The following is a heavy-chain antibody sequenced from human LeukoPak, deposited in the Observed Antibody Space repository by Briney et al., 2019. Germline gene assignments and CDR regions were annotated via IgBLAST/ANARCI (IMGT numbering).Heavy chain of an antibody. D-gene: IGHD6-13*01. CDR3: ARILVLRAAGTANWFDP. CDR1: GFTFSSYS. CDR2: ISSSSSYI. V-gene: IGHV3-21*01. Sequence: GGSLRLSCAASGFTFSSYSMNWVRQAPGKGLEWVSSISSSSSYIYYADSVKGRFTISRDNAKNSLYLQMNSLRAEDTAVYYCARILVLRAAGTANWFDPWGQGTLVTGSS. J-gene: IGHJ5*02.